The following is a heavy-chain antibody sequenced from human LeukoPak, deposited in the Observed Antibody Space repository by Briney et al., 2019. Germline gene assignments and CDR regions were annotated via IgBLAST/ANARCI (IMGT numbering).Heavy chain of an antibody. J-gene: IGHJ4*02. V-gene: IGHV3-48*04. CDR1: GFTFSTYS. Sequence: GGSLRLSCAASGFTFSTYSMNWVRQAPGKGLEWVSYIDSTSSTIYYADSVKGRFTISRDNAKNSLYLQMNSLRAEDTAVYYCARYPTYYYGSGSPVFDYWGQGTLVTVSS. D-gene: IGHD3-10*01. CDR3: ARYPTYYYGSGSPVFDY. CDR2: IDSTSSTI.